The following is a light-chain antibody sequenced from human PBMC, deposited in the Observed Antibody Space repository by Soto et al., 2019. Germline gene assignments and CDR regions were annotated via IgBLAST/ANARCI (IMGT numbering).Light chain of an antibody. J-gene: IGKJ5*01. Sequence: IGLKQSPGTLSLYPGERATLSCRARQSVSNNYLAWYQQKPGQAPRLLIYGASNRATGIPDRFSGSGSGADFTLTISRLEPEDFAVYHCQQYGISRPVTFGQRTRPEIK. CDR1: QSVSNNY. CDR2: GAS. V-gene: IGKV3-20*01. CDR3: QQYGISRPVT.